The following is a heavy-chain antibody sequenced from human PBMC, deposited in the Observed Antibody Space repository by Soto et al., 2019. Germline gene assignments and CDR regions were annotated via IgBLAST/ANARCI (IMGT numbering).Heavy chain of an antibody. J-gene: IGHJ4*02. CDR1: GGSISSSSYY. CDR2: IYYSGST. Sequence: SETLSLTCTVSGGSISSSSYYWGWIRQPPGKGLEWIGNIYYSGSTYYNPSLKSRVTISVDTSKNQFSLKLSSVTAADTALYYCAREEYYGSGSYSELDYWGQGTLVTVSS. D-gene: IGHD3-10*01. CDR3: AREEYYGSGSYSELDY. V-gene: IGHV4-39*02.